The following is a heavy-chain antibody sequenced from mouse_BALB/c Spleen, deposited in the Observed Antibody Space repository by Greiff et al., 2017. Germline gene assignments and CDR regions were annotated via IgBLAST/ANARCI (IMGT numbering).Heavy chain of an antibody. V-gene: IGHV5-6-3*01. CDR3: ARDPVRAMDY. CDR2: INSNGGST. D-gene: IGHD2-14*01. J-gene: IGHJ4*01. CDR1: GFTFSSYG. Sequence: EVKLMESGGGVVQPGGSLKLSCAASGFTFSSYGMSWVRQTPDKRLELVATINSNGGSTYYPDSVKGRFTISRDNAKNTLYLQMSSLKSEDTAMYYCARDPVRAMDYWGQGTSVTVSS.